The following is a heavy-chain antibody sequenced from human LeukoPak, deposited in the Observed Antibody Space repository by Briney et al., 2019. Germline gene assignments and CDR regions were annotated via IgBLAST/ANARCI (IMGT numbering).Heavy chain of an antibody. CDR2: IYHSGST. V-gene: IGHV4-38-2*02. CDR3: ARSDPYCSSTSCLPALVLFDY. Sequence: VKPSETLSLTCTVSGYSISSGYYWGWIRQPPGQGLEWIGSIYHSGSTYYNPSLKSRVTISVDPSKNQFSLKLSSVTAADTAVYYCARSDPYCSSTSCLPALVLFDYWGQGTLVTVSS. J-gene: IGHJ4*02. D-gene: IGHD2-2*01. CDR1: GYSISSGYY.